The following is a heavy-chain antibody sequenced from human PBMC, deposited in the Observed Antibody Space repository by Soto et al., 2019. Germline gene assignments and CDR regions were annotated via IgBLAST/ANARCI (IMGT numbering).Heavy chain of an antibody. Sequence: QVQLVQSGAEVKKPGSSVKVSCKASGGTFSSYAISWVRQAPGQGLEWMGGIIPICGTANYAQKFQGRVTITADESTSTAYMELSSLISEDTAVYYCAREGASGSHIGYWGQGTLVTVSS. CDR3: AREGASGSHIGY. CDR1: GGTFSSYA. CDR2: IIPICGTA. D-gene: IGHD3-22*01. V-gene: IGHV1-69*01. J-gene: IGHJ4*02.